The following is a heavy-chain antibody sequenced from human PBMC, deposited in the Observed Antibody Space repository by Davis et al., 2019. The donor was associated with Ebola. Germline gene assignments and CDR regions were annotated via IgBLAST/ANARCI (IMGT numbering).Heavy chain of an antibody. CDR2: INHSGST. Sequence: MPSETLSLTFAVYGASFSGYYWTWIRHSPGKGLDWIGQINHSGSTNYNPSLKSRVTISVDTSKNQFSLKLSSVTAADTAVYYCARHRHYGMDVWGQGTTVTVSS. CDR1: GASFSGYY. V-gene: IGHV4-34*01. J-gene: IGHJ6*02. CDR3: ARHRHYGMDV.